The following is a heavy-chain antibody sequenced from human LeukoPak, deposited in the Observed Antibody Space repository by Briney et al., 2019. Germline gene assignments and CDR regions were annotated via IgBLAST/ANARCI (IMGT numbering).Heavy chain of an antibody. J-gene: IGHJ5*02. CDR1: GGSFSGYY. V-gene: IGHV4-34*01. CDR3: ASLGPRLIVVVPAAMGDNWFDP. Sequence: SETLSLTCAVYGGSFSGYYWSWIRQPPGKGLEWIGEINHSGSTNYNPSLKSRVTISVDTSKNQFSLKLSSVTAADTAVYYCASLGPRLIVVVPAAMGDNWFDPWGQGTLVTVSS. D-gene: IGHD2-2*01. CDR2: INHSGST.